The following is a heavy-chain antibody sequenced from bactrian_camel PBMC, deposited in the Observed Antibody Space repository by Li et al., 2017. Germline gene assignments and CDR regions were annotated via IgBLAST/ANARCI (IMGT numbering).Heavy chain of an antibody. CDR3: AAFKMLGAWSICARRRQVDFGF. J-gene: IGHJ6*01. Sequence: HVQLVESGGGSVQARGSLRLSCVVSGYTGSEYCVAWFRQAPGAEREGVAAIGAGGGGMTAYADPVKGRFTISEEAGKNTLSLQMNSLKPEDTGMYYCAAFKMLGAWSICARRRQVDFGFWGQGTQVTVS. D-gene: IGHD1*01. V-gene: IGHV3S1*01. CDR2: IGAGGGGMT. CDR1: GYTGSEYC.